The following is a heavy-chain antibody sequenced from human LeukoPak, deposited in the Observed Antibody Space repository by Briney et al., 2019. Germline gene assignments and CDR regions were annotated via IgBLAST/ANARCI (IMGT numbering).Heavy chain of an antibody. Sequence: SETLSLTCTVSGGSISSGSYYWIWIRQPAGKGLEWIGRIYTSGSTNYNPSLKSRVTISVDTSKNQFSLKLSSVTAADTAVYYCARVRIAVAGNYYYYYGMDVWGQGTTVTVSS. CDR1: GGSISSGSYY. CDR2: IYTSGST. V-gene: IGHV4-61*02. J-gene: IGHJ6*02. D-gene: IGHD6-19*01. CDR3: ARVRIAVAGNYYYYYGMDV.